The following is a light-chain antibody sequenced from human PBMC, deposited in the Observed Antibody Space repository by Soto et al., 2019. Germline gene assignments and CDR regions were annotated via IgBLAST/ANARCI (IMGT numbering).Light chain of an antibody. Sequence: EIVLTQSPGTLSLSPGERATLSCRASQSVSSSYLAWYQQKPGQAPRLLIYGASSRATGIPDRFIGSGSGTDFTLTISRLEPEDFAVYYCQQYGRTFGQGTKVEIK. CDR3: QQYGRT. V-gene: IGKV3-20*01. CDR2: GAS. CDR1: QSVSSSY. J-gene: IGKJ1*01.